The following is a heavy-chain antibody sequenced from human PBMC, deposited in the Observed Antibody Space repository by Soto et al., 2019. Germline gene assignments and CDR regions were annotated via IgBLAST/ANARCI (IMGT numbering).Heavy chain of an antibody. V-gene: IGHV4-59*01. J-gene: IGHJ3*02. CDR3: ARVGYCIGTSCHDAFDI. CDR2: IFYSGST. Sequence: SETLSLTCTVSGGTISSWYWSWIRQPPGKGLEWIGYIFYSGSTNRNPSLKSRVTISVDTSKNQFSLKLSSVTAADTAVYYCARVGYCIGTSCHDAFDIWGQGTMVTVSS. CDR1: GGTISSWY. D-gene: IGHD2-2*01.